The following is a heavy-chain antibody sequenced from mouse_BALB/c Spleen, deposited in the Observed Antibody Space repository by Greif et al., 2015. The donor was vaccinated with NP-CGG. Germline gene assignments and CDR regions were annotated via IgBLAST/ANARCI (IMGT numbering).Heavy chain of an antibody. CDR3: ARFGNYGAMDD. Sequence: VMLVESGPGLVAPSQSLSITCTISGFSLTSYGVHWVRQPPGKGLEWLVVIWSDGSTTYNSALKSRLSISKDNSKSQVVLKMNSLQTDETAMYYCARFGNYGAMDDWGQGTSVTVSS. CDR1: GFSLTSYG. D-gene: IGHD2-1*01. J-gene: IGHJ4*01. V-gene: IGHV2-6-1*01. CDR2: IWSDGST.